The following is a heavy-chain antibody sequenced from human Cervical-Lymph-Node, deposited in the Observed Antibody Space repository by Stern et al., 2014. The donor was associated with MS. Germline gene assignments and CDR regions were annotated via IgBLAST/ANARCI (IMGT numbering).Heavy chain of an antibody. CDR1: GNTLTKYY. Sequence: QVQLMQSGAEVKKPGASVKVSCKASGNTLTKYYMHWVRQAPGQGLEWVALINPRDATTNYAQKLRGRVTMTRDTSTSTVYMELTSLRSEDTAVYYCVREGESLKNFDYWGQGTLVTVSS. CDR2: INPRDATT. V-gene: IGHV1-46*01. CDR3: VREGESLKNFDY. J-gene: IGHJ4*02.